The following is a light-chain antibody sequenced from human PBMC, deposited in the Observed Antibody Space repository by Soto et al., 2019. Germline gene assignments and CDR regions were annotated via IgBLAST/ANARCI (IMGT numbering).Light chain of an antibody. V-gene: IGKV3-11*01. CDR2: DAS. CDR1: QSVDIN. Sequence: EIVLTQSPATLSVSPGERVTLSCRASQSVDINLAWYQQKPGQAPRLLIYDASNRATGIPARFSGSGSGTDFTLTISSLEPEDFAVYYCQQRSNWRTFGQGTRLEIK. CDR3: QQRSNWRT. J-gene: IGKJ5*01.